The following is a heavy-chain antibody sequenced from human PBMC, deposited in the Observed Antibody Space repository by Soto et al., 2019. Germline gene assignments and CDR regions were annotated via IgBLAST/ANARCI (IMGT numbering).Heavy chain of an antibody. D-gene: IGHD2-2*01. CDR3: ARSVARSSTSCHSYYFDS. CDR1: GESLSGYY. V-gene: IGHV4-34*01. J-gene: IGHJ4*02. CDR2: INHSGST. Sequence: SETLSLTCAVYGESLSGYYWHWIRQPPGKGLEWIGEINHSGSTNYNPSLKSRVTISVDTSKNQFSLKLNSVTAADTAVYYCARSVARSSTSCHSYYFDSWGQGTPVT.